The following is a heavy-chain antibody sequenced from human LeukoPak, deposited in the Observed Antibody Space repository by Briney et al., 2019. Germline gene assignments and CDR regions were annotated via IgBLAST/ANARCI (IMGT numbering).Heavy chain of an antibody. J-gene: IGHJ4*02. D-gene: IGHD4-17*01. CDR3: ARVSADYGDYYFDY. Sequence: TSSETLSLTCTVSGGSISSHYWSWIRQPPGKGLEWIGYIYYSGSTNYNPSLKSRVTISVDTSKNQFSLKLSSVTAADTAVYYCARVSADYGDYYFDYWGQGTLVTVSS. CDR1: GGSISSHY. V-gene: IGHV4-59*11. CDR2: IYYSGST.